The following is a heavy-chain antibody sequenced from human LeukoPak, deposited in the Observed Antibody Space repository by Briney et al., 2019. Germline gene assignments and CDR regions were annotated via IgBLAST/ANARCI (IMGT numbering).Heavy chain of an antibody. J-gene: IGHJ4*02. CDR2: ISYDGSNK. V-gene: IGHV3-30*03. CDR3: ARGDFWSTRDPFDY. D-gene: IGHD3-3*01. Sequence: GGSLRLSCAASGFTFSSYGMHWVRQAPGKGLEWVAVISYDGSNKYYADSVKGRFTISRDNSKNTLYVQMNSLTAEDTAVYYCARGDFWSTRDPFDYWGQGTLVTVSS. CDR1: GFTFSSYG.